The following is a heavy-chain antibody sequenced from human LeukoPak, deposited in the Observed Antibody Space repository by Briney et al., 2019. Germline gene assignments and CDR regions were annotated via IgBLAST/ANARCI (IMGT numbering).Heavy chain of an antibody. V-gene: IGHV3-23*01. D-gene: IGHD3-10*01. CDR3: AKGGDTYYYGSGAYFDY. CDR2: ISGSGGST. CDR1: GFTFSSYA. Sequence: GGSLRLSCAASGFTFSSYAMSWVRQAPGKGLEWVSAISGSGGSTYYADSVKGRFTISRDNSKNTLYLQMNSLGAEDTAVYYCAKGGDTYYYGSGAYFDYWGQGTLVTVSS. J-gene: IGHJ4*02.